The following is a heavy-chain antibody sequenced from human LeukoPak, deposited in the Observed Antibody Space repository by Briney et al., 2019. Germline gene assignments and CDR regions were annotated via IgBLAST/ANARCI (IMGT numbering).Heavy chain of an antibody. Sequence: ASVKVSCKASGYTFTSYDVNCVRQATGQGLEWMGWMNPNSGNTGYAQKFQGRVTMTRNTSISTAYMELSSLRSEDTAVYYCARGLTFRIAAAGANWFDPWGQGTLVTVSS. CDR1: GYTFTSYD. D-gene: IGHD6-13*01. V-gene: IGHV1-8*01. CDR2: MNPNSGNT. CDR3: ARGLTFRIAAAGANWFDP. J-gene: IGHJ5*02.